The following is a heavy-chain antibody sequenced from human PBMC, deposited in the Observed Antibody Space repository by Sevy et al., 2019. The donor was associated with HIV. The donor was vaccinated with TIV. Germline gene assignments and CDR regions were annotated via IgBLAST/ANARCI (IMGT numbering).Heavy chain of an antibody. CDR2: IIPSVGIA. V-gene: IGHV1-69*10. Sequence: ASVKVSCKASGGTLNNYGMNWVRQAPGQGLEWMGGIIPSVGIASYAQKIKGRAAISADTSTSTLYLEVGRLRSDDTAVYFCARVRPCGGDCYFFDTWGQGTLVTVSS. J-gene: IGHJ4*02. CDR1: GGTLNNYG. CDR3: ARVRPCGGDCYFFDT. D-gene: IGHD2-21*02.